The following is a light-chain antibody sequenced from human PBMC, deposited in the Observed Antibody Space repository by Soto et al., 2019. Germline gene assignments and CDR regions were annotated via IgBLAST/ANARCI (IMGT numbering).Light chain of an antibody. J-gene: IGLJ2*01. CDR2: EVS. CDR1: NSDVGNYNL. CDR3: SSNAGSNNLV. V-gene: IGLV2-8*01. Sequence: QSALTQPASVSGSPGQSITISCTGTNSDVGNYNLVSWYQQHPGKAPKLMIYEVSRRPSGVPDRFSGSKSGNTASLTVSGLQAEDEADYYCSSNAGSNNLVFGGGTKVTVL.